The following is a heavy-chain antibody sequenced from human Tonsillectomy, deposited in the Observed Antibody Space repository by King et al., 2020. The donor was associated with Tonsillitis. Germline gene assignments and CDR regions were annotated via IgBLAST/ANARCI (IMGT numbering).Heavy chain of an antibody. D-gene: IGHD3-10*01. J-gene: IGHJ2*01. Sequence: VQLQESGPGLVKPSETLSLTCTVSGGSVSSGSYYWSWIRQPPGKGLEWIGYIYYSGSTNYNPSLKSRVTISVDTSKNQFSLKLSSVTAADTAVYYCARDLLGRGTMVRVKNWYFDLWGRGTLVTVSS. CDR3: ARDLLGRGTMVRVKNWYFDL. V-gene: IGHV4-61*01. CDR2: IYYSGST. CDR1: GGSVSSGSYY.